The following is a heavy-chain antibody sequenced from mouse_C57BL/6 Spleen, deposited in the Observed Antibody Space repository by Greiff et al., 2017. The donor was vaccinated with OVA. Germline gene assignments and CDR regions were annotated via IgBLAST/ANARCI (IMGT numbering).Heavy chain of an antibody. CDR2: IHPNSGST. CDR3: ARGGLRYAMDY. J-gene: IGHJ4*01. CDR1: GYTFTSYW. V-gene: IGHV1-64*01. D-gene: IGHD2-4*01. Sequence: VKLMESGAELVKPGASVKLSCKASGYTFTSYWMHWVKQRPGQGLEWIGMIHPNSGSTNYNEKFKSKATLTVDKSSSTAYMQLSSLTSEDSAVYYCARGGLRYAMDYWGQGTSVTVSS.